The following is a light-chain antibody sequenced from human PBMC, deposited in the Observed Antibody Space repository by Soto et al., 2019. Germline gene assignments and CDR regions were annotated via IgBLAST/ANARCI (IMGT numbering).Light chain of an antibody. V-gene: IGKV1-27*01. CDR1: QGISNY. Sequence: DIQMTQSLSSLSASVGDRVIITCLSSQGISNYLAWYQQKPGKVPRLLIFAASTLQSGAPSRFRGAGSETDFTLTINGLQPEDVATYYCQKYNSAPWTFGQGTKVDI. CDR2: AAS. CDR3: QKYNSAPWT. J-gene: IGKJ1*01.